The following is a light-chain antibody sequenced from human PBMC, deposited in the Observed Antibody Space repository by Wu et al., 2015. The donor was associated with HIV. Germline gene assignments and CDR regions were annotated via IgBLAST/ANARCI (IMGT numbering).Light chain of an antibody. CDR2: GAS. Sequence: EIVLTQSPGTLSLSPGERATLSCRASQSVSSSYLAWYQQKPGQAPRLLIYGASSRATGIPDRFSGSGSGTDFTLTISRLEPEDFAVYYCQQYNNLGRFGLGDPKLEIK. CDR3: QQYNNLGR. J-gene: IGKJ2*03. V-gene: IGKV3-20*01. CDR1: QSVSSSY.